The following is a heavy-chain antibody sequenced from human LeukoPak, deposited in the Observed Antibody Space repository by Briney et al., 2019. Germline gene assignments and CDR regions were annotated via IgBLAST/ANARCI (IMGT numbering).Heavy chain of an antibody. CDR3: AREAAPVLAAQPDAFDI. J-gene: IGHJ3*02. CDR2: ISNSGNAK. V-gene: IGHV3-48*03. CDR1: GVTFSRYE. Sequence: GGSLRLSCAASGVTFSRYEMSWVRQAPGKGLEWVSYISNSGNAKYYAGSVKGRFTISRDSAKNSLYLQMNSLRAEDTAVYYCAREAAPVLAAQPDAFDIWGQGTMVTVSS. D-gene: IGHD2-15*01.